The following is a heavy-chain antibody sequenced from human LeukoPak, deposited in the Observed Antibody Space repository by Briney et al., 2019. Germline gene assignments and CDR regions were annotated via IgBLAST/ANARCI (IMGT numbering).Heavy chain of an antibody. V-gene: IGHV4-4*07. CDR1: GGSISSYY. D-gene: IGHD3-3*01. Sequence: SETLSLTCTVSGGSISSYYWSWIRQPAGKGLEWIGRIYTSGSTNYNPSLKSRVTMSVDTSKNQFSLKLSSVTAADTAVYYCARSPEEITIFGVVPVWFDPWGQGTLVTVSS. CDR3: ARSPEEITIFGVVPVWFDP. CDR2: IYTSGST. J-gene: IGHJ5*02.